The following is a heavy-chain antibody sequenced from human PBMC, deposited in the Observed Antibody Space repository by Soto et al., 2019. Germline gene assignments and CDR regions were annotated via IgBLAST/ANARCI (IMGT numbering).Heavy chain of an antibody. J-gene: IGHJ6*02. Sequence: PSETLSLTCAVYGGSFSGYYWSWIRQPPGKGLEWIGEINHSGSTNYNPSLKSRVTISVDTSKNQFSLKLSSVTAADTAVYYCARSGYSSGWYYYYYYGMDVWGQGTTVTVSS. CDR2: INHSGST. D-gene: IGHD6-19*01. CDR3: ARSGYSSGWYYYYYYGMDV. V-gene: IGHV4-34*01. CDR1: GGSFSGYY.